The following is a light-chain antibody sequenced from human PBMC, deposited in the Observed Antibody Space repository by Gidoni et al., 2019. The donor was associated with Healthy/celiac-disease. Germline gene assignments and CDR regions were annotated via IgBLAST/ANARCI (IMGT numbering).Light chain of an antibody. J-gene: IGKJ1*01. CDR3: QQYNSYRWT. Sequence: DIQMTQSPSTLSASVGDRVTITCRASHSISSWLAWYQQKPGKAPKLLIYDASSLESGVPSRFSGSGSGTEFTLTISSLQPDDFATYYGQQYNSYRWTFGQGTKVEIK. CDR1: HSISSW. V-gene: IGKV1-5*01. CDR2: DAS.